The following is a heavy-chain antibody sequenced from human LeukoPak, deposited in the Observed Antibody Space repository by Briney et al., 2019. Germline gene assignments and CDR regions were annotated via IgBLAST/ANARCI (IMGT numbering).Heavy chain of an antibody. Sequence: PSETLSLTCTVSGGSISSGDYYWSWIRQPPGKGLEWIGEINHSGSTNYNPSLKSRVTISVDTSKNQFSLKLSSVTAADTAVYYCARPLHKLYGDYAGFDPWGQGTLVTVSS. CDR2: INHSGST. CDR1: GGSISSGDYY. V-gene: IGHV4-39*07. J-gene: IGHJ5*02. CDR3: ARPLHKLYGDYAGFDP. D-gene: IGHD4-17*01.